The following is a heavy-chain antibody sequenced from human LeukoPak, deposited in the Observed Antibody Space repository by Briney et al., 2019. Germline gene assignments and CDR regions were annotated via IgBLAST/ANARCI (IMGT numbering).Heavy chain of an antibody. CDR1: AFTFSSYW. CDR2: ISYDGSNK. J-gene: IGHJ4*02. Sequence: GGSLRLSCATSAFTFSSYWMHWVRQAPGKGLEWVAVISYDGSNKYYADSVKGRFTISRDNSKNTLYLQMNSLRAEDTAVYYCARGGYSYGLRYYFDYWGQGTLVTVSS. D-gene: IGHD5-18*01. V-gene: IGHV3-30*03. CDR3: ARGGYSYGLRYYFDY.